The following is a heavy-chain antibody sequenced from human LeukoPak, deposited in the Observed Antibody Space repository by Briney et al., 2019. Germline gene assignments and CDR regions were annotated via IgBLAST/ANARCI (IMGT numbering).Heavy chain of an antibody. V-gene: IGHV3-23*01. CDR3: AKGSGKMDV. Sequence: PGGSLRLSCGASGFSFSNYGMNWVRQAPGKGLEWVSTISGSGDSTYYADSVKGRYTVSRDNSKNTLYLQMNSLRAEDTAVYYCAKGSGKMDVWGNGTTVTVSS. J-gene: IGHJ6*04. CDR2: ISGSGDST. CDR1: GFSFSNYG. D-gene: IGHD1-14*01.